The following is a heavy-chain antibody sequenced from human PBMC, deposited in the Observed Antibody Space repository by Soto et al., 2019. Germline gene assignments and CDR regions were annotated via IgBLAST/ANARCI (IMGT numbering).Heavy chain of an antibody. V-gene: IGHV4-30-4*01. Sequence: SETLSLTCTVSGGSISSGDYYWSWIRQPPGKGLEWIGYIYYSGSTYYNLSLKSRVTISVDTSKNQFSLKLSSVTAADTAVYYCATREAGTYYYGTDVWGQGTTVTVSS. CDR3: ATREAGTYYYGTDV. D-gene: IGHD6-19*01. CDR2: IYYSGST. J-gene: IGHJ6*02. CDR1: GGSISSGDYY.